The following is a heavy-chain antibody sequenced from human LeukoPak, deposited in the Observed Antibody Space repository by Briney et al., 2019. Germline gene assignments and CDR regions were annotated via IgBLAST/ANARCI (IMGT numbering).Heavy chain of an antibody. CDR3: ARHGSRGPIRSGMDV. CDR2: IWNDGSNK. V-gene: IGHV3-33*08. J-gene: IGHJ6*02. Sequence: PGGSLRLSCAASEFTFSSYVMSWVRQAPGKGLEWVAVIWNDGSNKYYADSVKGRFTISRDNSKNTLYLQMNSLRAEDTAVYYCARHGSRGPIRSGMDVWGQGTTVTVSS. CDR1: EFTFSSYV. D-gene: IGHD3-10*01.